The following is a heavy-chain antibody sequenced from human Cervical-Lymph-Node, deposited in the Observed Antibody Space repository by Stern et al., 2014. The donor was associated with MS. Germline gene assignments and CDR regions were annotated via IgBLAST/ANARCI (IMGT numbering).Heavy chain of an antibody. CDR1: GYTFTGYY. CDR2: INPNSGGT. V-gene: IGHV1-2*04. CDR3: ARDEATLDAFDI. Sequence: VQLVESGSEVKKPGASVNGSCKASGYTFTGYYMHWVRQAPGQGLEWMGWINPNSGGTNYAQKFQGWVTMTRDTSISTAYMELSRLRSDDTAVYYCARDEATLDAFDIWGQGTMVTVSS. D-gene: IGHD5-24*01. J-gene: IGHJ3*02.